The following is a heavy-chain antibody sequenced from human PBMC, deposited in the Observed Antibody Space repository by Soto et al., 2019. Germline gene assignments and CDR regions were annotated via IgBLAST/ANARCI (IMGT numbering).Heavy chain of an antibody. J-gene: IGHJ4*01. CDR2: IDWDDDK. CDR3: ERSPWGFTVATYFYDY. Sequence: SGPTLVNPTQTLALTCTFSGFSLSSKGMRVSWLRQPPGKALERLARIDWDDDKFYSPTLRTRDTITKDTCKHQVVLTMTNVTPKDTATYYCERSPWGFTVATYFYDYWGHVTLVTVSS. CDR1: GFSLSSKGMR. V-gene: IGHV2-70*04. D-gene: IGHD4-17*01.